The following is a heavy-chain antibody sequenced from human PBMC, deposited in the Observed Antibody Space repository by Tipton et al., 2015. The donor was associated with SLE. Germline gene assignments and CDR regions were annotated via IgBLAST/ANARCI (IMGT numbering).Heavy chain of an antibody. CDR1: GFTFDDYA. D-gene: IGHD6-13*01. CDR2: IYSGGSI. Sequence: LRLSCAASGFTFDDYAMHWVRHAPGKTLEWIGYIYSGGSINYNPSLKSRVSISVDTSKNQISLKLTSVTAADTAIYYCARDGDYTSSWSHFGGSFDIWGQGTMVTVSS. J-gene: IGHJ3*02. V-gene: IGHV4-4*08. CDR3: ARDGDYTSSWSHFGGSFDI.